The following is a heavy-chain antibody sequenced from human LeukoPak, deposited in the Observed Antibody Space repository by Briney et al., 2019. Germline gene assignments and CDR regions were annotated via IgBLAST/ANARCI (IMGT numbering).Heavy chain of an antibody. CDR1: GFTFSSYA. J-gene: IGHJ4*02. D-gene: IGHD3-22*01. CDR2: IYSGGST. CDR3: ARESYYYDSSGYQYYFDY. Sequence: AGGSLRLSCAASGFTFSSYAMSWVRQAPGKGLEWVSVIYSGGSTYYADSVKGRFTISRDNSKNTLYLQMNSLRAEDTAVYYCARESYYYDSSGYQYYFDYWGQGTLVTVSS. V-gene: IGHV3-53*01.